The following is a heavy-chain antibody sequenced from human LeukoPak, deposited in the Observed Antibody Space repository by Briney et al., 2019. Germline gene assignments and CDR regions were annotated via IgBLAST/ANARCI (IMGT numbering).Heavy chain of an antibody. J-gene: IGHJ4*02. V-gene: IGHV3-23*01. CDR2: ISGSGGST. D-gene: IGHD3-3*01. CDR1: GFTFSTYS. CDR3: AKDPPYYDFWSGTNVFDY. Sequence: PGGSLRLSCAASGFTFSTYSMNWVRQAPGKGLEWVSAISGSGGSTYYADSVKGRFTISRDNSKNTLYLQMNSLRAEDTAVYYCAKDPPYYDFWSGTNVFDYWGQGTLVTVSS.